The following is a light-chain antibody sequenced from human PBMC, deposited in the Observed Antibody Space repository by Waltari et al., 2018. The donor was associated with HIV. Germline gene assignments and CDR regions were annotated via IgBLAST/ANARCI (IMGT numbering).Light chain of an antibody. CDR2: GAS. CDR3: QQYSVWPPYT. Sequence: DIVMTQSPATLSVSPGERATFPCRASQTISLSLAWYQQKPGQSPRLLIYGASLRASGIPARFSGRGSGTNFTLTIDGLQPDDLAVYFCQQYSVWPPYTFGQGTKLEIK. J-gene: IGKJ2*01. CDR1: QTISLS. V-gene: IGKV3-15*01.